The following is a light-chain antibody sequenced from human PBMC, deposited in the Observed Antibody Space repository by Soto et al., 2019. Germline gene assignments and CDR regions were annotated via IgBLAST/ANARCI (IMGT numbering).Light chain of an antibody. J-gene: IGLJ2*01. CDR2: DVS. Sequence: QSALTQPASVSGSPGKSITISCTGTSSDVGGYNYVSWYQQHPGKAPKLMIYDVSNRPSGVSNRFSGSKSGNTATLTISGLQAEDEADYYCSSYTSSSTEVFGGGTKLNVL. CDR1: SSDVGGYNY. CDR3: SSYTSSSTEV. V-gene: IGLV2-14*01.